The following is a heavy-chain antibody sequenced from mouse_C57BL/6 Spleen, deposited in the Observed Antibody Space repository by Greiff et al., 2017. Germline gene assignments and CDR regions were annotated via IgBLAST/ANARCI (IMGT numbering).Heavy chain of an antibody. J-gene: IGHJ1*03. D-gene: IGHD1-1*01. CDR3: TRPSVARYFDV. Sequence: EVQRVESGGGLVQPGGSLSLSCAASGFTFSDAWMDWVRQSPEKGLEWVAEIRNKANNHATYYAESVKGRFTISRDDSKSSVYLQMNSLRAEDTGIYYCTRPSVARYFDVWGTGTTVTVSS. CDR1: GFTFSDAW. CDR2: IRNKANNHAT. V-gene: IGHV6-6*01.